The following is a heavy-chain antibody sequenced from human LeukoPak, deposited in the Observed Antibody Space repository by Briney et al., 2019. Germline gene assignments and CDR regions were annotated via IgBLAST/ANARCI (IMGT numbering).Heavy chain of an antibody. J-gene: IGHJ6*03. CDR1: GFTVSSNY. D-gene: IGHD1-1*01. CDR3: ARDGPRLERRGGYYYYYYMDV. V-gene: IGHV4-34*01. CDR2: INHSGST. Sequence: GSLRLSCAASGFTVSSNYMSWIRQPPGKGLEWIGEINHSGSTNYNPSLKSRVTISVDTSKNQFSLKLSSVTAADTAVYYCARDGPRLERRGGYYYYYYMDVWGKGTTVTISS.